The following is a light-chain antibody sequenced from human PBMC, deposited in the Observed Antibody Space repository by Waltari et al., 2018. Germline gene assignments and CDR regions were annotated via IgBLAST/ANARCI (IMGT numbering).Light chain of an antibody. CDR2: VNSDGSH. V-gene: IGLV4-69*01. Sequence: LVLTQSPSASASLGAPVKLTCTLSSGHSRNIVASHQQTPEKGPRYLMKVNSDGSHTKGDEIPDRFAGSSSGSERYLTISSLQSEDEADYYCQTGGHGTWVFGGGTKLTVV. J-gene: IGLJ3*02. CDR1: SGHSRNI. CDR3: QTGGHGTWV.